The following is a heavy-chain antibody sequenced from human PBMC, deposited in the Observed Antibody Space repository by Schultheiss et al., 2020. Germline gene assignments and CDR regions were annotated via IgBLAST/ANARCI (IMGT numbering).Heavy chain of an antibody. CDR2: INHSGST. D-gene: IGHD1-26*01. J-gene: IGHJ3*02. Sequence: SETLSLTCAVYGGSFSGYYWSWIRQPPGKGLEWIGEINHSGSTNYNPSLKSRVTISVDTSKNQFSLKLSSVTAADTAVYYCARVGATRRADAFDIWGQGTMVTVSS. CDR3: ARVGATRRADAFDI. CDR1: GGSFSGYY. V-gene: IGHV4-34*01.